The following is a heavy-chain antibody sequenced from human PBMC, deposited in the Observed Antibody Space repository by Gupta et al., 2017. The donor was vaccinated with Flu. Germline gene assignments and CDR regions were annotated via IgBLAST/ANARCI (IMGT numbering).Heavy chain of an antibody. CDR2: IYPGDSDT. J-gene: IGHJ6*02. D-gene: IGHD2-2*01. CDR1: GYSFTSYW. CDR3: ARQDIVVVPAAMNYYYGMEV. Sequence: TGSGYSFTSYWIGWVRQMPGKGLEWMGIIYPGDSDTRYSPSFQGQVTISADKSISTAYLQWSSLKASDTAMYYCARQDIVVVPAAMNYYYGMEVWGQGTTVTVSS. V-gene: IGHV5-51*01.